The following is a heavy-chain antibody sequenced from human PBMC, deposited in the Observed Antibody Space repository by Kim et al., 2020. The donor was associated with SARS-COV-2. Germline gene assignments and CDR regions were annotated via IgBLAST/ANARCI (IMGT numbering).Heavy chain of an antibody. D-gene: IGHD6-25*01. J-gene: IGHJ4*02. CDR2: ISYNGGNT. CDR1: GFAFSSYA. V-gene: IGHV3-23*01. CDR3: ATRTDGYNPYIY. Sequence: GGSLRLSCAASGFAFSSYAMDWVRLPPGKGLEYVSAISYNGGNTYYVDSVKGRFTISRDNSKSIVYLQMDSLRAEDTAIYYCATRTDGYNPYIYWGQGTLVTVSS.